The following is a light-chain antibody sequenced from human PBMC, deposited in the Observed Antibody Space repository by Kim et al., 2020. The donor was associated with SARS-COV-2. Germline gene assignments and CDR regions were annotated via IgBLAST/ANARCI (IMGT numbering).Light chain of an antibody. CDR2: EGS. J-gene: IGLJ3*02. CDR3: CSYAGSSRV. CDR1: SSDVGSYNL. V-gene: IGLV2-23*01. Sequence: PGQWNTISCTGTSSDVGSYNLVSWYQQHQGKAPKLMIYEGSKRPSGVSNRFSGSKSGNTASLTISGLQAEDEADYYCCSYAGSSRVFGGGTQLTVL.